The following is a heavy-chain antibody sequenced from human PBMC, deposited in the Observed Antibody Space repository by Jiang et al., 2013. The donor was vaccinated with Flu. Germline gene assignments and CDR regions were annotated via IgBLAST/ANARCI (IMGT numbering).Heavy chain of an antibody. D-gene: IGHD3-10*01. J-gene: IGHJ4*02. Sequence: AVKVSCKTSTHTLTDYYMHWVRQAPGQGLEWMGWINPHSGDTNYAAKFQGRVIMTRDTTIRTVYMELNRLTSDDTAVYYCWYFSWFGDDYWGQGTLVTVSS. V-gene: IGHV1-2*02. CDR3: WYFSWFGDDY. CDR2: INPHSGDT. CDR1: THTLTDYY.